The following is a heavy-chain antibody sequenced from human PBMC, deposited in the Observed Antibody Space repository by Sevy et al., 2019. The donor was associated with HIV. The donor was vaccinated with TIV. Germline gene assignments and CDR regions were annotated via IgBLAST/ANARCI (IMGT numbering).Heavy chain of an antibody. D-gene: IGHD5-12*01. CDR1: GYTFTSYG. CDR2: ISAYSGKT. V-gene: IGHV1-18*01. J-gene: IGHJ6*02. CDR3: ARGAHHIVARTRCYYYGMDV. Sequence: ASVKVSCKASGYTFTSYGISWVRQAPGQGLEWMGWISAYSGKTNYAQKLQGRVTMTTDTSTSTADMEQRRLKSDDNDVCYCARGAHHIVARTRCYYYGMDVWGQGTTVTVSS.